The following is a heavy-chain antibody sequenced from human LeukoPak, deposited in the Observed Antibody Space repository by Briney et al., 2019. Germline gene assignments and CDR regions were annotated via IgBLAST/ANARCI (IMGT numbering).Heavy chain of an antibody. CDR2: ISGSGDAT. V-gene: IGHV3-23*01. Sequence: PGGSLRLSCVVSGFNFNNYAMSWVRQAPGKGLEWVSGISGSGDATYYADSVKGRFTISRDNSKYTLFLQMNSLRAEDTAVYYCARDPNGDYIGAFDMWGPGTMVTVSS. D-gene: IGHD4-17*01. CDR3: ARDPNGDYIGAFDM. CDR1: GFNFNNYA. J-gene: IGHJ3*02.